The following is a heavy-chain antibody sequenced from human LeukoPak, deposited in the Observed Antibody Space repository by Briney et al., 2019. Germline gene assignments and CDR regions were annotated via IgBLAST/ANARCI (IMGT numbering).Heavy chain of an antibody. J-gene: IGHJ3*02. Sequence: PGGSLRLSCAASGFTFSTFWMTWVRQAPGKGLEWVANIRQDGSEKYYVDSVEGRFTISRDNAKKSLFLQMNSLRVDDTAVYYCARDMRGDGFDIWGQGTMVTVSS. CDR1: GFTFSTFW. D-gene: IGHD2-2*01. CDR3: ARDMRGDGFDI. V-gene: IGHV3-7*04. CDR2: IRQDGSEK.